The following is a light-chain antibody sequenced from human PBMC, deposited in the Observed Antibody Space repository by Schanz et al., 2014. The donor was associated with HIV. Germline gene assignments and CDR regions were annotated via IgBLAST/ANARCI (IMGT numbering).Light chain of an antibody. CDR3: SSFTSSFTYV. CDR2: ANN. J-gene: IGLJ1*01. CDR1: RSNLGAGYD. V-gene: IGLV1-40*01. Sequence: QSVLTQPPSVSGAPGQRVTISCTGNRSNLGAGYDVHWYQLRPGTAPKLLIYANNNRPSGVPDRFSGSKSGTSASLAITGLQAEDEADYYCSSFTSSFTYVFGTGTKLTVL.